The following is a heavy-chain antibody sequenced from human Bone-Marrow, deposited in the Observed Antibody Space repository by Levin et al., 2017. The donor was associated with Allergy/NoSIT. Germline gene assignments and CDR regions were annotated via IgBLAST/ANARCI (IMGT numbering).Heavy chain of an antibody. V-gene: IGHV3-21*06. D-gene: IGHD3-22*01. CDR3: ARVRENDTYYYDSSGYYSLDY. J-gene: IGHJ4*02. Sequence: ETLSLTCAASGFTFSSYNMNWVRQAPGKGLEWVSFISSSNDYIYYADSVKGRFTISRDDAKNSLYLQMTSLRAEDTAVYYCARVRENDTYYYDSSGYYSLDYWGQGTLVTVSS. CDR1: GFTFSSYN. CDR2: ISSSNDYI.